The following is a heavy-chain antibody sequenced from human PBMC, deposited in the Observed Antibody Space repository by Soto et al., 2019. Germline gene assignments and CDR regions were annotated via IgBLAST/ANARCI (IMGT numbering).Heavy chain of an antibody. Sequence: ASVKVSCKASGYTFTSYAMHWVRQAPGQRLEWMGWINAGNGNTKYSQKFQGRVTITRDTSASTAYMELSSLRSEDTAVYYCARGSRLVARGLDLYYGMDVWGQGTTVTVSS. J-gene: IGHJ6*02. CDR2: INAGNGNT. D-gene: IGHD3-10*01. V-gene: IGHV1-3*01. CDR3: ARGSRLVARGLDLYYGMDV. CDR1: GYTFTSYA.